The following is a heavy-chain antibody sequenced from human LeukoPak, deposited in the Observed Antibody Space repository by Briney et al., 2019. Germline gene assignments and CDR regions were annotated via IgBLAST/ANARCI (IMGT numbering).Heavy chain of an antibody. CDR1: GDSVSSKNGA. D-gene: IGHD6-19*01. Sequence: SQTLSLTCVVSGDSVSSKNGAWIWIRQSPSRGLEWLGRTCYRCKWYNDYAESMEGRMTICQDTSKNHYSLHLNSVTPDDTAVYSCARDFGTTGWHTFDYWGQGTLVTVSS. V-gene: IGHV6-1*01. CDR3: ARDFGTTGWHTFDY. CDR2: TCYRCKWYN. J-gene: IGHJ4*02.